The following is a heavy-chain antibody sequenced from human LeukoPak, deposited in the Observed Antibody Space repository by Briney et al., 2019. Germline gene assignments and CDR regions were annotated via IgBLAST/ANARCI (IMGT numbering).Heavy chain of an antibody. CDR1: GFTFSSYS. CDR3: ARLGRWLQLGYFQH. J-gene: IGHJ1*01. V-gene: IGHV3-48*01. D-gene: IGHD5-24*01. Sequence: PGGSLRLSCAASGFTFSSYSMSWVRQAPGKGLEWVSYISSSSSTIYYADSVKGRFTISRDNAKDSLYLQMNGLRAEDTAVYYCARLGRWLQLGYFQHWGQGTLVTVSS. CDR2: ISSSSSTI.